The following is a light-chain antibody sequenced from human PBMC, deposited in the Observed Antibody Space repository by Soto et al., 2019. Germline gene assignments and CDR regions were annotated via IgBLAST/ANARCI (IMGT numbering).Light chain of an antibody. CDR3: QQRAKWPLT. CDR1: QSVSTY. Sequence: EIVLTQSPATLSLSPGERATLSCRASQSVSTYLAWYQQKPGQAPSPLIYDASNRATGIPARFSGSGSGTDFTLTISSLEAEDFALYYCQQRAKWPLTFGGGTKVEI. V-gene: IGKV3-11*01. J-gene: IGKJ4*01. CDR2: DAS.